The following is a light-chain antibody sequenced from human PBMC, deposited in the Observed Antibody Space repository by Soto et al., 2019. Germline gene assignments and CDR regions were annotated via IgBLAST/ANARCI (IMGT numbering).Light chain of an antibody. J-gene: IGKJ2*01. CDR3: QHYDSLPYT. Sequence: DIQMTQSPSSLSASVGDRVTITCQASQDINNDLNWYQQKPGKAPKLLIYDASNLETGVPSRFSGSGSGTDFTFMISSLQPEDIATYYCQHYDSLPYTFGQGTKLEIK. CDR1: QDINND. V-gene: IGKV1-33*01. CDR2: DAS.